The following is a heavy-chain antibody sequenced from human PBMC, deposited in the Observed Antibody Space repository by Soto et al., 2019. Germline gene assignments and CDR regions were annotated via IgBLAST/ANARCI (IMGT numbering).Heavy chain of an antibody. CDR3: ARYCSSTSCYPYYYYYGMDV. Sequence: QVQLVQSGAEVKKPGSSVKVSCKASGGTFSSYAISWVRQAPGQGLEWMGWIIPIFGTANYAQKFQGRVTITADEATSTAYMELSSMRSEDTAVYYCARYCSSTSCYPYYYYYGMDVWGQGTTVTVSS. J-gene: IGHJ6*02. V-gene: IGHV1-69*01. D-gene: IGHD2-2*01. CDR1: GGTFSSYA. CDR2: IIPIFGTA.